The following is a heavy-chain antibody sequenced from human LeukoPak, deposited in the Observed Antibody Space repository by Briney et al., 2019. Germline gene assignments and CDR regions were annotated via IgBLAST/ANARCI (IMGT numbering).Heavy chain of an antibody. CDR3: AREGYPFGVVIIDAFDI. CDR1: GYTFTSYA. CDR2: INTNTGNP. Sequence: ASVKVSCKASGYTFTSYAMNWVRQAPGQGLEWMGWINTNTGNPTYAQGFTGRFVFSLDTSVSTAYLQISSLKAEDTAVYYCAREGYPFGVVIIDAFDIWGQGTMVTVSS. V-gene: IGHV7-4-1*02. J-gene: IGHJ3*02. D-gene: IGHD3-3*01.